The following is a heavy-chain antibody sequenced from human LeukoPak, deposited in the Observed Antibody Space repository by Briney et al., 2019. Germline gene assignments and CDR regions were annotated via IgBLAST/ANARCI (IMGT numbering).Heavy chain of an antibody. CDR3: ARVSAATGTDY. V-gene: IGHV3-21*01. J-gene: IGHJ4*02. D-gene: IGHD6-13*01. CDR1: GFTFSSYS. Sequence: GGSLRLSCAASGFTFSSYSMNWVRQAPGKGLEWVSSISSTSNYIYYADSVKGRFTISRDNAKNSLYLQMNSLRAEDTAVYFCARVSAATGTDYWGQGTLVTVSS. CDR2: ISSTSNYI.